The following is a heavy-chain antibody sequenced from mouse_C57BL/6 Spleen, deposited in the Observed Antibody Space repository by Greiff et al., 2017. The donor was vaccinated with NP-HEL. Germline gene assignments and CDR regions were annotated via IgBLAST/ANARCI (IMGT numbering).Heavy chain of an antibody. CDR3: ARHGYKDAMDY. D-gene: IGHD1-2*01. CDR2: IWSDGST. V-gene: IGHV2-6-1*01. Sequence: QVQLQQSGPGLVAPSQSLSITFTVSGFSLTSYGVHWVRQPPGKGLEWLVVIWSDGSTTYNYALKSRLAISTNNTKSQVFIKMNSLQTDDTAMYYCARHGYKDAMDYWGQGTSVTVSS. J-gene: IGHJ4*01. CDR1: GFSLTSYG.